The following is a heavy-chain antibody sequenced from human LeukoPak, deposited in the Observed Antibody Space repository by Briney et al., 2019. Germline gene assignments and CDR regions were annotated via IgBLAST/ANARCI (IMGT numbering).Heavy chain of an antibody. CDR2: IWYDGSNK. J-gene: IGHJ4*02. CDR1: GFTFSSYG. Sequence: PGGPLRLSCAASGFTFSSYGMHWVRQAPGKGLEWVAVIWYDGSNKYYADSVKGRFTISRDNSKNTLYLQMNSLRAEDTAVYYCAREEVGAPGDYWGQGTLVTVSS. D-gene: IGHD1-26*01. V-gene: IGHV3-33*01. CDR3: AREEVGAPGDY.